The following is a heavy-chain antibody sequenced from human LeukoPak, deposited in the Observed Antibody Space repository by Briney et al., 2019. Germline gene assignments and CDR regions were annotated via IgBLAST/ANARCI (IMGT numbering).Heavy chain of an antibody. V-gene: IGHV3-23*01. CDR2: ISGSGGST. CDR1: GFTFSNYA. CDR3: AKGLYSPGYSSGWPIDY. D-gene: IGHD6-19*01. J-gene: IGHJ4*02. Sequence: GGSLRLSCVASGFTFSNYAMSWVRQSPGKGLEWVSAISGSGGSTYYADSVKGRFTISTDNSKNTLYLQMNSLRAEDTAVYYCAKGLYSPGYSSGWPIDYWGQGTLVTVSS.